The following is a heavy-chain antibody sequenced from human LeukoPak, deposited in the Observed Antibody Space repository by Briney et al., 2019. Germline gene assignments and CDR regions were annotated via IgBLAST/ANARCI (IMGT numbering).Heavy chain of an antibody. CDR3: AKDLGGYSGYDFGFWFDP. D-gene: IGHD5-12*01. CDR2: INSDGSST. J-gene: IGHJ5*02. Sequence: GGSLRLSCAASGFTFSSYWMHWVRQAPGKGLVWVSRINSDGSSTGYADSVKGRFTISRDNAKNSLYLQMNGLRAEDTALYYCAKDLGGYSGYDFGFWFDPWGQGTLVTVSS. V-gene: IGHV3-74*01. CDR1: GFTFSSYW.